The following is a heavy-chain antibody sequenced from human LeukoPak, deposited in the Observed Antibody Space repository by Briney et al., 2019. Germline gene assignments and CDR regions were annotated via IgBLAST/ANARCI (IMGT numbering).Heavy chain of an antibody. V-gene: IGHV3-48*03. J-gene: IGHJ6*04. CDR3: ARGGTMVRGAADV. Sequence: GGSLRLSCAASGFTFSSYEMNWVRQAPGKGLEWVSYISSSGSTIYYADSVKGRFTISRDNAKNSLYLQMNSLRAEDTAVYYCARGGTMVRGAADVWGKGTTVTISS. CDR1: GFTFSSYE. D-gene: IGHD3-10*01. CDR2: ISSSGSTI.